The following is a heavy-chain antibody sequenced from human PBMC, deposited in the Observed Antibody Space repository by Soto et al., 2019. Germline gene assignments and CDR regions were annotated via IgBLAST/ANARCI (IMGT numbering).Heavy chain of an antibody. CDR1: GFTFGNYG. J-gene: IGHJ3*01. D-gene: IGHD2-21*02. V-gene: IGHV3-23*01. CDR2: ISGGGGNT. Sequence: DVQLLESGGGLVQPGGSLRLSCATSGFTFGNYGMNWVRQAPGKGLEWVSGISGGGGNTYYADSVKGRFTISRDPSRITVFLEMNSLRAEDTAVYYCAKGFIVVVTVLRPDDAFDVWGQGTLVTVSS. CDR3: AKGFIVVVTVLRPDDAFDV.